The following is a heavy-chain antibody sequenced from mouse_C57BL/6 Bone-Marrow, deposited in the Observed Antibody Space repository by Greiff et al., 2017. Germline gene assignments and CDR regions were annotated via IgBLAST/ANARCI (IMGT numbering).Heavy chain of an antibody. V-gene: IGHV1-54*01. CDR2: INPGSGGT. CDR3: GGSDYGYDDLFAY. Sequence: QVQLQQSGAELVRPGTSVKVSCKASGYAFTNYLIEWVKQRPGQGLEWIGVINPGSGGTNYHEKFKGKATLTADKSSSTAYMQLSSLTSEDSAVXLCGGSDYGYDDLFAYWGQGTLVTVSA. J-gene: IGHJ3*01. D-gene: IGHD2-2*01. CDR1: GYAFTNYL.